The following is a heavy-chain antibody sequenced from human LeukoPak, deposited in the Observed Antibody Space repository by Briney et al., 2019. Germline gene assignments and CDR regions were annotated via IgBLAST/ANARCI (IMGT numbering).Heavy chain of an antibody. D-gene: IGHD6-13*01. Sequence: SETLSLTCAVYGGSFSGYYWSWIRQPPGKGLEWIGEINHSGSTNYNPSLKSRVTISVDTSKNQFSLKLSSVTAVDTAVYYCARGFSSWYKLPFDYWGQGTLVTVSS. CDR2: INHSGST. CDR3: ARGFSSWYKLPFDY. CDR1: GGSFSGYY. J-gene: IGHJ4*02. V-gene: IGHV4-34*01.